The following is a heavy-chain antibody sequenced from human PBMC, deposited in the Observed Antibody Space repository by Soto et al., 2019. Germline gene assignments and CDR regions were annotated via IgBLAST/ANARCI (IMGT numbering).Heavy chain of an antibody. CDR3: ARDIYRSGFDPRRDI. Sequence: PXGCLRLSCPASGFTFSSYSMHWVRQAPGKGLEWVAVISYDGSNKYYADSVKGRFTISRDNSKNTLYLQMNRLRAEDTAVYYCARDIYRSGFDPRRDIWGQGTMVTVSS. CDR2: ISYDGSNK. D-gene: IGHD6-19*01. CDR1: GFTFSSYS. V-gene: IGHV3-30-3*01. J-gene: IGHJ3*02.